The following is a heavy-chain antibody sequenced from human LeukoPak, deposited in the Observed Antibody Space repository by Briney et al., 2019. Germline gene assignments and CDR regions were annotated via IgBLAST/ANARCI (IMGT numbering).Heavy chain of an antibody. D-gene: IGHD4-23*01. CDR2: IYYSGST. J-gene: IGHJ5*02. V-gene: IGHV4-31*03. CDR3: ARDEVYGGNSVGWFDP. Sequence: PSETLSLTCTVSGGSISSGGYYWSWIRQHPGKGLEWIGYIYYSGSTYYNPPLKSRVTISVDTSKNQFSLKLSSVTAADTAVYYCARDEVYGGNSVGWFDPWGQGTLVTVSS. CDR1: GGSISSGGYY.